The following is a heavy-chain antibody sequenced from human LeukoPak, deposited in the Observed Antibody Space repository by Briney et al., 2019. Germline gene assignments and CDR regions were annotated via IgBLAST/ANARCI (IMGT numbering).Heavy chain of an antibody. J-gene: IGHJ4*02. CDR1: GGSISSYY. V-gene: IGHV4-59*01. CDR3: AAGIPHY. D-gene: IGHD2-21*01. Sequence: KSSETLSLTCTVSGGSISSYYWSWIRQPPGKGLEWTGYIYYSGSTNYNPSLKSRVTISVDTSKNQFSLKLSSVTAADTAVYYCAAGIPHYWGQGTLVTVSS. CDR2: IYYSGST.